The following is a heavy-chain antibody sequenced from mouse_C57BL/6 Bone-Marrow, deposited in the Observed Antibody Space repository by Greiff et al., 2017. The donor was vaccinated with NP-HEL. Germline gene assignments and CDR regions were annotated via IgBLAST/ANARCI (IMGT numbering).Heavy chain of an antibody. V-gene: IGHV1-26*01. J-gene: IGHJ4*01. D-gene: IGHD2-5*01. CDR2: INPNNGGT. Sequence: EVQLQQSGPELVKPGASVKISCKASGYTFTDYYMNWVKQSHGKSLEWIGDINPNNGGTSYNQKFKGKATLTVDTSSSTAYMELRSLTSADSAVYYCARASNYEDAMDYWGQGTSVTVSA. CDR1: GYTFTDYY. CDR3: ARASNYEDAMDY.